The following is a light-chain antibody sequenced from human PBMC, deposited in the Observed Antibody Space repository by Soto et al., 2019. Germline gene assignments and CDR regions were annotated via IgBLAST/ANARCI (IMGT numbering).Light chain of an antibody. CDR2: TNT. CDR1: NSNIGAGYD. J-gene: IGLJ2*01. V-gene: IGLV1-40*01. Sequence: QSVLTQSPSVSGAPGQRVTISCTGSNSNIGAGYDVHWYQQLPGTAPKLLIYTNTNRPSGVPDRFSGSKSGTSASLAITGLQAEDEADYYCQSYDSSLSSVVFGGGTKLTVL. CDR3: QSYDSSLSSVV.